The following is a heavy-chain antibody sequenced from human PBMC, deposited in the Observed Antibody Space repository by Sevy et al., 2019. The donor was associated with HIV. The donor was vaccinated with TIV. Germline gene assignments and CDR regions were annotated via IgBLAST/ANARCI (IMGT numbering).Heavy chain of an antibody. D-gene: IGHD6-19*01. CDR2: ISDTSGYI. CDR3: ARDAGSGWQKYFQQ. Sequence: GGSLRLSCAASGVSLNTYSMNWVRQAPGKGLEWVSSISDTSGYIFYADSVKGRFTISRDNARNSLYLQMNSLRAEDTAVYYCARDAGSGWQKYFQQLGQGTLVTVSS. J-gene: IGHJ1*01. V-gene: IGHV3-21*06. CDR1: GVSLNTYS.